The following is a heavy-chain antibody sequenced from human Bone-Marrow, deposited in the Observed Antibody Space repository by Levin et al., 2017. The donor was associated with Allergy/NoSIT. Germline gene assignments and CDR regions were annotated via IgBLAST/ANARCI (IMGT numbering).Heavy chain of an antibody. J-gene: IGHJ4*02. CDR3: ARVPALRFLDWFLDY. D-gene: IGHD3-9*01. Sequence: SETLSLTCTVSGDSIISATYYWGWVRQPPGKGLEWIGSVYFSGSTYLSPFLKSRVTMSVDTSSSHFSLNLSSVAAADTAVYYCARVPALRFLDWFLDYWGRGVLVTVSS. CDR1: GDSIISATYY. V-gene: IGHV4-39*02. CDR2: VYFSGST.